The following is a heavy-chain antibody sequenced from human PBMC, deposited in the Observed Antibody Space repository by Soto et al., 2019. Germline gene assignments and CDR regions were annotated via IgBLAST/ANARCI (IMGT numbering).Heavy chain of an antibody. V-gene: IGHV3-23*01. D-gene: IGHD6-19*01. CDR2: ISGSGGST. CDR1: GFTFSSYA. J-gene: IGHJ4*02. Sequence: GGSLRLSCAASGFTFSSYAMSWVRQAPGKGLEWVSAISGSGGSTYYADSVKGRFTISRDNSKNTLYLQMNSLRAEDTAVYYCAKKNPFDSSGWYYFDYWGQGTLVTVSS. CDR3: AKKNPFDSSGWYYFDY.